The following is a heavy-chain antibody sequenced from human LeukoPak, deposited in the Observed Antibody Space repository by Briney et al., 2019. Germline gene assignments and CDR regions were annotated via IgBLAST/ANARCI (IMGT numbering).Heavy chain of an antibody. CDR2: INSDGST. J-gene: IGHJ4*02. Sequence: GGSLRLSCAASGFTFCSCWMNWVRQAPGKGLVWVSRINSDGSTSYAESVKGRFTISRDNAKNTLYLQMNSLRAEDTAVYYCAVTPGTSYSGRGTLVTVSS. CDR1: GFTFCSCW. V-gene: IGHV3-74*01. D-gene: IGHD2-21*02. CDR3: AVTPGTSY.